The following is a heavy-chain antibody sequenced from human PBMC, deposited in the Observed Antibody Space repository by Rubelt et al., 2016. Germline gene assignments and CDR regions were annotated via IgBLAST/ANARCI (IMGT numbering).Heavy chain of an antibody. D-gene: IGHD3-22*01. CDR3: TRDGVRSSGPHDS. CDR1: GGSFNDYY. CDR2: INHDESI. V-gene: IGHV4-34*01. Sequence: QVQLQQWGAGLLKPSETLSLTCTVYGGSFNDYYWSWIRQPPGKGLEWIAEINHDESITYNPSLKSRLTMSLDTSKNHFSLRLSSVTAADTAVYYCTRDGVRSSGPHDSWGQGSLVTVSS. J-gene: IGHJ4*02.